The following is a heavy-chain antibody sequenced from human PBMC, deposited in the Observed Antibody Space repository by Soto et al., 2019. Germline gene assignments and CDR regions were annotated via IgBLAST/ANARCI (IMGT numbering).Heavy chain of an antibody. CDR3: ARDPDPADYGDYGGVLHDAFDI. V-gene: IGHV3-48*01. Sequence: GGSLRLSCAASGFTFSSYSMNWVRQAPGKGLEWVSYISSSSSTIYYADSVKGRFTISRDNAKNSLYLQMNSLRAEDTAVYYCARDPDPADYGDYGGVLHDAFDIWGQGTMVTVSS. D-gene: IGHD4-17*01. CDR2: ISSSSSTI. J-gene: IGHJ3*02. CDR1: GFTFSSYS.